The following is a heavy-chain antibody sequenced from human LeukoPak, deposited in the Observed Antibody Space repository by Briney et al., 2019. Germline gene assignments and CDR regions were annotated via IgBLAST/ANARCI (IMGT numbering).Heavy chain of an antibody. J-gene: IGHJ4*02. CDR3: ARQIASAGTAGFDF. CDR2: IYNRGRT. CDR1: GDSISNYC. Sequence: SETLSLTCTVSGDSISNYCWSWIRQPPGKGLEWIGYIYNRGRTTYNSSLKSRVSISVDTSKNQFSLRLRSVTAADTAVYYCARQIASAGTAGFDFWGQGALVTVSS. D-gene: IGHD6-13*01. V-gene: IGHV4-59*12.